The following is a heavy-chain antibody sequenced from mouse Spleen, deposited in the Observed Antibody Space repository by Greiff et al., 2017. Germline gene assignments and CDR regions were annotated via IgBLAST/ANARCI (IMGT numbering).Heavy chain of an antibody. D-gene: IGHD4-1*01. Sequence: SGAELVRPGASVTLSCKASGYTFTDYEMHWVKQTPVHGLEWIGAIDPETGGTAYNQKFKGKAILTADKSSSTAYMELRSLTSEDSAVYYCTRSALGPTDYWGQGTTLTVSS. V-gene: IGHV1-15*01. CDR1: GYTFTDYE. J-gene: IGHJ2*01. CDR3: TRSALGPTDY. CDR2: IDPETGGT.